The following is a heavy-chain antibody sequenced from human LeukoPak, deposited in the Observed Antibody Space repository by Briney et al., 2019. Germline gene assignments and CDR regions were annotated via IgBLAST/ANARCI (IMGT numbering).Heavy chain of an antibody. CDR3: ASTSPKYYYESSGYSSLFDN. J-gene: IGHJ4*02. CDR2: IYYSGNT. CDR1: GGSISSYY. Sequence: SETLSLTCTVSGGSISSYYWGWIRQPPGKGLEWIGTIYYSGNTYYNPSLKSRLTISVDTSKNQFSLKLRSVTAADAALYYCASTSPKYYYESSGYSSLFDNWGQGTLFTVSS. D-gene: IGHD3-22*01. V-gene: IGHV4-39*07.